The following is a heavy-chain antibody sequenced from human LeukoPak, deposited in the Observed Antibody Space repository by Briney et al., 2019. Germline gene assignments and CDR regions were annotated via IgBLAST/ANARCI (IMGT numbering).Heavy chain of an antibody. CDR3: ARDSIVTSPSNAFDI. D-gene: IGHD2-21*01. J-gene: IGHJ3*02. CDR1: GFTLSSYS. V-gene: IGHV3-48*02. Sequence: GGSLRLSCAASGFTLSSYSMNWVRQAPGKGLEWISYIDSDTYGNTIYYADSVKGRFTISRDNAKNSLYLQMNSLRDEDTAVYYCARDSIVTSPSNAFDIWGQGTMVTVSS. CDR2: IDSDTYGNTI.